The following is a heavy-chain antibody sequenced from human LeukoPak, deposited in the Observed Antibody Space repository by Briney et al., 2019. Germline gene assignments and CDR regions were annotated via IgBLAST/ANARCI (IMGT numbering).Heavy chain of an antibody. Sequence: GGSLRLSCAASGLTFSSYNMNWVRQAPGKGLEWVSSISGSSSYIYYADSVKGRFTISRDNAKNSLYLQMNSLRAEDTAVYYCARGGGYCSGGSCYEYWGQGTLVTVSS. J-gene: IGHJ4*02. CDR2: ISGSSSYI. CDR3: ARGGGYCSGGSCYEY. CDR1: GLTFSSYN. D-gene: IGHD2-15*01. V-gene: IGHV3-21*01.